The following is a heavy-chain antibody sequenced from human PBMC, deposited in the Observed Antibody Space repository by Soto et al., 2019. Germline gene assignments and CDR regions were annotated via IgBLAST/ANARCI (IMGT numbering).Heavy chain of an antibody. CDR1: GYTFTCYY. J-gene: IGHJ4*02. Sequence: GASVKVSCKASGYTFTCYYMHWVRQAPGQGLEWMGGIIPIFGKANYAQKFQGRVTITADESTSTAYMELSSLRSEDTAVYYCEVTTGYWGQGTKVTVSS. CDR3: EVTTGY. D-gene: IGHD2-21*02. V-gene: IGHV1-69*13. CDR2: IIPIFGKA.